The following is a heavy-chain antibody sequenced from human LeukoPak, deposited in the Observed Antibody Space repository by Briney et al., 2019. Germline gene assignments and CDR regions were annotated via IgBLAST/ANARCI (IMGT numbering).Heavy chain of an antibody. D-gene: IGHD2-15*01. CDR3: ARGGWPHARGMDV. V-gene: IGHV1-69*04. CDR2: IIPILGIA. J-gene: IGHJ6*02. Sequence: IIPILGIANYAQKFQGRVTITADKSTSTAYMELSSLRSEDTAVYYCARGGWPHARGMDVWGQGTTVTVSS.